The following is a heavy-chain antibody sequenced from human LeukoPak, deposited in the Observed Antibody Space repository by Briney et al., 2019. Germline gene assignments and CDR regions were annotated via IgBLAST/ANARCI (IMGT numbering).Heavy chain of an antibody. J-gene: IGHJ6*03. CDR2: IYTSGST. CDR3: ARGRATVGGDYYYYYMDV. Sequence: SETLSLTCTVSGGSISSSYWSWNRQPAGKGLEWVGRIYTSGSTNYNTSLKSRITISVDTSKNQFSLKLTSVTAADTAVYYWARGRATVGGDYYYYYMDVWGKGTTVTVSS. CDR1: GGSISSSY. D-gene: IGHD3-16*01. V-gene: IGHV4-4*07.